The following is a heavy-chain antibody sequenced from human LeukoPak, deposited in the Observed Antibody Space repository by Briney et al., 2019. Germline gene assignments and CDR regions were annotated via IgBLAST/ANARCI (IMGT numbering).Heavy chain of an antibody. D-gene: IGHD6-19*01. CDR2: IYYSGST. V-gene: IGHV4-59*01. CDR3: ARGGLVFSGEVDY. Sequence: SETLSLTCTVSGGSISSYYWSWIRQPPGKGLEWIGYIYYSGSTNYNPSLKSRVTISVDTSKNQFSLKLSSVTAADTAVYYCARGGLVFSGEVDYWGRGTLVTVSS. CDR1: GGSISSYY. J-gene: IGHJ4*02.